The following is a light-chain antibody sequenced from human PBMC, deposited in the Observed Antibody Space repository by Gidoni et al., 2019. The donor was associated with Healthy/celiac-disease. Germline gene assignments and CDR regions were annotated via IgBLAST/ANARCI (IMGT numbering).Light chain of an antibody. Sequence: QLVLTQSPSASAPLGASVKLTCTLSSGHSSYAIAWHQQQPEKGPRYLMKLNSDGSHRKGDGIPDRFSGSSSGAERYLTISSLQSEDEADYYCQTWGTGIHVFGTGTKVTVL. CDR2: LNSDGSH. J-gene: IGLJ1*01. CDR3: QTWGTGIHV. CDR1: SGHSSYA. V-gene: IGLV4-69*01.